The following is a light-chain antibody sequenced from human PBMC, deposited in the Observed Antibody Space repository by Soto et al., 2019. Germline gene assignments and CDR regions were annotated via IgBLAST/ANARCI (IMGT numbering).Light chain of an antibody. CDR2: RSY. Sequence: QSVLTQPPSASETPGQRVTISCSGSSSNIGSNHVYWYQHLPGTAPKLLIYRSYLRPSGVPDRFSASKSATSASLAISGLRSDDEADYYRGAWDDSLSGWVFGGGTKLTVL. V-gene: IGLV1-47*01. CDR1: SSNIGSNH. CDR3: GAWDDSLSGWV. J-gene: IGLJ3*02.